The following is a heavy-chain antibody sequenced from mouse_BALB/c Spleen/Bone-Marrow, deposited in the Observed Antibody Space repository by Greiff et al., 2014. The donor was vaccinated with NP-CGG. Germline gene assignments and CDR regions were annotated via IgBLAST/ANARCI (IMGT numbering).Heavy chain of an antibody. CDR1: GFSLTGYG. J-gene: IGHJ4*01. Sequence: VHLVESGPGLVAPSQSLSITCTVSGFSLTGYGVNWVRQPPGKGLEWLGTIWRDGSTDYNSALKSSLSISKDNAKSQVFLKMNSLQTDDTARYYCAREKYGNYYAMDYWGQGTSVTVSS. CDR2: IWRDGST. D-gene: IGHD2-10*02. CDR3: AREKYGNYYAMDY. V-gene: IGHV2-6-7*01.